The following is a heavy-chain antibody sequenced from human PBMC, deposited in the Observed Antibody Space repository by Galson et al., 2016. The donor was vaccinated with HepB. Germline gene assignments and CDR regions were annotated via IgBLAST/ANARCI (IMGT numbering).Heavy chain of an antibody. CDR2: IWYDGSNK. V-gene: IGHV3-33*01. J-gene: IGHJ4*02. CDR3: ARGVGYGSGSHFDY. Sequence: SLRLSCAASGFTFSSYGMHWVRQAPGKGLEWMAVIWYDGSNKYYADSVKGRFTISRDNSKNALYLQMNSLRAEGTAVYYCARGVGYGSGSHFDYWGQGTLVTVSS. CDR1: GFTFSSYG. D-gene: IGHD3-10*01.